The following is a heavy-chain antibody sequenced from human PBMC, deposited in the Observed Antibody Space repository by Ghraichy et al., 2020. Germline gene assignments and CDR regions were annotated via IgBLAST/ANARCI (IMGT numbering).Heavy chain of an antibody. V-gene: IGHV3-72*01. CDR1: GFTFSDHY. D-gene: IGHD3-22*01. CDR3: ARREYYYDSSGIASFDI. CDR2: TRNKANSYTT. Sequence: LSLTCAASGFTFSDHYMDWVRQAPGKGLEWVGRTRNKANSYTTEYAASVKGRFTISRDDSKNSLYLQMNSLKTEDTAVYYCARREYYYDSSGIASFDIWGQGTMVTVSS. J-gene: IGHJ3*02.